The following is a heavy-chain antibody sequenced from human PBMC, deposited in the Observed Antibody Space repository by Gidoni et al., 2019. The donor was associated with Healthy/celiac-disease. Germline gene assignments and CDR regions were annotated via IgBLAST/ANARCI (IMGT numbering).Heavy chain of an antibody. V-gene: IGHV3-30-3*01. D-gene: IGHD1-26*01. CDR2: ISYDGSNK. CDR3: ARDPWELRTFDY. J-gene: IGHJ4*02. Sequence: QVQLVESGVGLVQPGSSLGLSCSASGFTFSSYAMHWVRQAPGKGLEWVAVISYDGSNKYYADSVKGRFTISRDNSKNTLYLQMNSLRAEDTAVYYCARDPWELRTFDYWGQGTLVTVSS. CDR1: GFTFSSYA.